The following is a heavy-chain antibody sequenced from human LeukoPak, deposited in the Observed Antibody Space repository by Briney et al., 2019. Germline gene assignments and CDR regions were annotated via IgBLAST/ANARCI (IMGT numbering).Heavy chain of an antibody. J-gene: IGHJ4*02. Sequence: GASVTVSCTASGYTFTGYYMHWVRQAPGQGLEWMGRINPNSGGTNYVQKFQGRVTMTRDTSISTAYMELSRLRSHDTAVYYCARSGAVVDLDYWGQGTLVTVSS. CDR1: GYTFTGYY. CDR2: INPNSGGT. D-gene: IGHD6-19*01. CDR3: ARSGAVVDLDY. V-gene: IGHV1-2*06.